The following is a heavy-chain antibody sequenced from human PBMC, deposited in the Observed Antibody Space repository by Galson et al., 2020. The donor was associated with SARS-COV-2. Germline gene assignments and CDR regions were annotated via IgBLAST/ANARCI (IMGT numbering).Heavy chain of an antibody. D-gene: IGHD3-3*01. V-gene: IGHV4-59*01. CDR2: IYHSGNT. CDR1: GGSFTTNY. Sequence: ASETLSLTCTVSGGSFTTNYWSWVRQPPGKGLEWIGHIYHSGNTNYNPSLTSRVTISVDTSKNQFSLKLNSVTAADTAVYYCARDCYWSGSGNIFDDVFDFWGQGTMVTVSS. CDR3: ARDCYWSGSGNIFDDVFDF. J-gene: IGHJ3*01.